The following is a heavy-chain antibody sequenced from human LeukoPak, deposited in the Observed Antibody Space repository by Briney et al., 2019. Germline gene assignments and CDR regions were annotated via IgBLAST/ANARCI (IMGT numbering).Heavy chain of an antibody. CDR3: ARGSETAYN. Sequence: GASVKASCKAFGYTFTNHNINWGRQATGQGLEWMGWMNPNNGNTGYTQKFEGRLTMTRNTCTTTAYVELSRLISEDTAVYYCARGSETAYNWG. J-gene: IGHJ2*01. CDR2: MNPNNGNT. CDR1: GYTFTNHN. V-gene: IGHV1-8*01. D-gene: IGHD3-16*01.